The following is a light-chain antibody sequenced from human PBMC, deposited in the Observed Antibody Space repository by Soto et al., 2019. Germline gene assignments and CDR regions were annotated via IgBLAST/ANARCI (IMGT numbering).Light chain of an antibody. CDR3: QSYDSSLSGWV. J-gene: IGLJ3*02. CDR2: GNS. V-gene: IGLV1-40*01. Sequence: SVLTQPPSVSGAPGQRVTISCTGSSSNIGAGYDVPWYQQLPGTAPKLLIYGNSNRPSGVPDRFSGSKSGTSASLAITGLQAEDEADYYCQSYDSSLSGWVFGGGTKVTVL. CDR1: SSNIGAGYD.